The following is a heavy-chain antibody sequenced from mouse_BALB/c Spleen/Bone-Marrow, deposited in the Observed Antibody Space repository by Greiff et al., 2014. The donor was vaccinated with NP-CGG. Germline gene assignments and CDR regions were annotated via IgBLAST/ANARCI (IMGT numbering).Heavy chain of an antibody. Sequence: VQLKESGGDLVKPGGSLKLSCAASGFTFSSYGMSWVRQTPDKRLEWVATISSGGSYTYYPDSVKGRFTISRDNAKNTLYLQMSSPKSEATAMYYCARQTYYGYDGYFDYWGQGTTLTVSS. J-gene: IGHJ2*01. CDR1: GFTFSSYG. CDR2: ISSGGSYT. V-gene: IGHV5-6*01. D-gene: IGHD2-9*01. CDR3: ARQTYYGYDGYFDY.